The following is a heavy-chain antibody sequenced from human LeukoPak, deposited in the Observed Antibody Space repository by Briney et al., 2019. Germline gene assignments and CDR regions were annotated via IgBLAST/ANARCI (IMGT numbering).Heavy chain of an antibody. CDR2: IYHTGST. CDR1: GDSISTSNW. CDR3: ARKGWNFSPIDY. Sequence: SGTLSLTCVVSGDSISTSNWWSWVRQPPGKGLEWIGEIYHTGSTNYNPSLKSRVTISVDKSKNQFSLKLSSVTAADTAVYYCARKGWNFSPIDYWGQGTLVTVSS. V-gene: IGHV4-4*02. D-gene: IGHD3-3*01. J-gene: IGHJ4*02.